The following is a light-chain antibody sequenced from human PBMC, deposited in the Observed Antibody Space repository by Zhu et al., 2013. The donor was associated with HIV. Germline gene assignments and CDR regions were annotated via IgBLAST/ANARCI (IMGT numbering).Light chain of an antibody. V-gene: IGKV1-5*03. CDR3: QQYNSLGT. CDR1: QSISNL. J-gene: IGKJ3*01. CDR2: KAS. Sequence: DIQMTQSPSTLSASVGDRVTITCRASQSISNLLAWYQQKSGKAPKLLIYKASSLESGVPSRFSGSGSGTEFTLTISSLQPDDFGTYYCQQYNSLGTFGLGPKW.